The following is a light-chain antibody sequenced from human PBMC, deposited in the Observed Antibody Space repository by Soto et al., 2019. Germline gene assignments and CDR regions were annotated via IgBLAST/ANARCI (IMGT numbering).Light chain of an antibody. CDR3: RLYYGSQTGV. Sequence: QTVVTQEPSLTVSPGWTVTLTCAASTGAVTSGNYPNWLQQKPGQAPRALIYSTNHKYSWTPPRFSGSLRWGEAGLTLTAVQPEDEADYYCRLYYGSQTGVFGGGTKLTVL. CDR1: TGAVTSGNY. CDR2: STN. J-gene: IGLJ2*01. V-gene: IGLV7-43*01.